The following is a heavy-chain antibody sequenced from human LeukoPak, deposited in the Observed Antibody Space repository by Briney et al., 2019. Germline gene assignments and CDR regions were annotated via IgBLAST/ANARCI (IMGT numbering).Heavy chain of an antibody. CDR1: GYSFTNYW. Sequence: GESLKISCKGSGYSFTNYWIGWVRQMPGKGLEWMGIIYPGDSDTKYSPPFQGQVTFSADKSITTAYLQWSSLKASDTATYYCVAGAFYYYGTFDYWGQGTLVTVSS. CDR2: IYPGDSDT. D-gene: IGHD3-22*01. CDR3: VAGAFYYYGTFDY. J-gene: IGHJ4*02. V-gene: IGHV5-51*01.